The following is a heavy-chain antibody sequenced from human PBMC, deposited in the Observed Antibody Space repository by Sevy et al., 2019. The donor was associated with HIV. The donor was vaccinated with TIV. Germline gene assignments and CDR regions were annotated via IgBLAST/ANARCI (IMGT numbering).Heavy chain of an antibody. D-gene: IGHD6-19*01. CDR1: GFSLNTSGMY. CDR2: IDWDDDK. V-gene: IGHV2-70*01. J-gene: IGHJ3*02. Sequence: SGPTLVKSTQTLTLTCTFSGFSLNTSGMYVSWIRQPPGKALEWLALIDWDDDKYYTTSLKTRLTISKDTSKNQVVLTTTGMDPVDTATYYCARTAIAVAGNAFDIWGQGTKVTVSS. CDR3: ARTAIAVAGNAFDI.